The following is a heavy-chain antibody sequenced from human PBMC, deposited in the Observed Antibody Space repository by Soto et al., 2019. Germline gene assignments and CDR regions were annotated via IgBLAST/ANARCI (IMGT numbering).Heavy chain of an antibody. CDR2: ISSGSTTI. D-gene: IGHD5-18*01. J-gene: IGHJ4*02. Sequence: LRLSCAASGFTLSSYSMNWVRQAPGKGLEWVSYISSGSTTIYYADSVKGRFTISRDNVENSLSLQMNSLRDEDTAVYYCARVRGYSYGHFDYWGQGTLVTVSS. V-gene: IGHV3-48*02. CDR1: GFTLSSYS. CDR3: ARVRGYSYGHFDY.